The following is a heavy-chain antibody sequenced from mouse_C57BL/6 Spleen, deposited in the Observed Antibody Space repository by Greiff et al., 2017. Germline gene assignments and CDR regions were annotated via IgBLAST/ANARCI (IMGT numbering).Heavy chain of an antibody. J-gene: IGHJ1*03. CDR2: IYPGDGDT. V-gene: IGHV1-82*01. D-gene: IGHD1-1*01. Sequence: QVQLKESGPELVKPGASVKISCKASGYAFSSSWMNWVKQRPGQGLEWIGRIYPGDGDTNYNGKFKSKATLTADKSSSTAYMQLSSLTSEDSAVYFCAREEGPHYYCSRDWYFDVWGTGTMVTVSA. CDR3: AREEGPHYYCSRDWYFDV. CDR1: GYAFSSSW.